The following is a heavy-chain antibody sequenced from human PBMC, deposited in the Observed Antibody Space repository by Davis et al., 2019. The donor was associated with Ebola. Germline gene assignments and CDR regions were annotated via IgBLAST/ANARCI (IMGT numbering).Heavy chain of an antibody. Sequence: GESLKISCVASGFSFSNYGMHWVRRAPGKGLEWVSFLRFDGNEKYYADSVKGRFTISRDNFKNTLYLQMNSLRTEDTAVYYCAKGAAAVAGTQVDPWGQGTLVTVSS. CDR3: AKGAAAVAGTQVDP. CDR2: LRFDGNEK. V-gene: IGHV3-30*02. J-gene: IGHJ5*02. CDR1: GFSFSNYG. D-gene: IGHD6-19*01.